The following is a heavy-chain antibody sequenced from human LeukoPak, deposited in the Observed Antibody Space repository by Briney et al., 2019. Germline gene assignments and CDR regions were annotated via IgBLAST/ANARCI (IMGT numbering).Heavy chain of an antibody. CDR2: INTNTGNP. Sequence: ASVKVSCKASGYTFTSYGMNWARQAPGQGLEWMGWINTNTGNPTYAQGFTGRFVFSLDTSVSTAYLQISSLKAEDTAVYYCASQGHGARYYYYYGMDVWGQGTTVTVSS. V-gene: IGHV7-4-1*02. CDR1: GYTFTSYG. D-gene: IGHD2-15*01. CDR3: ASQGHGARYYYYYGMDV. J-gene: IGHJ6*02.